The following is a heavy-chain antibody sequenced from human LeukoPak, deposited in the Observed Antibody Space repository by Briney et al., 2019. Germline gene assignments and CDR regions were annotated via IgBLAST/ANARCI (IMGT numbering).Heavy chain of an antibody. J-gene: IGHJ4*02. V-gene: IGHV3-30*02. D-gene: IGHD6-6*01. CDR3: ARGESSSPGALDY. Sequence: GGSLRLSCAASGFTFSSYGMHWVRQAPGKGLEWVAFIRYDGSNKYYADSVKGRFTISRDNSKNTLYLQMNSLRAEDTAVYYCARGESSSPGALDYWGQGTLVTVSS. CDR2: IRYDGSNK. CDR1: GFTFSSYG.